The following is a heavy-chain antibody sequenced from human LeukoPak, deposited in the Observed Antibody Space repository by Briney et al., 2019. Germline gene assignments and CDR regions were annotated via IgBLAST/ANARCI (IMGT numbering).Heavy chain of an antibody. J-gene: IGHJ4*02. D-gene: IGHD2/OR15-2a*01. CDR3: AGHHPRNTVDF. V-gene: IGHV4-59*08. CDR1: GGSISSYY. CDR2: IYYSGSA. Sequence: SETLSLTCTVSGGSISSYYWSWIRQPPGKGLEWIGYIYYSGSANYNPSLKSRVTISVDTSKNQFSLKLSSVTAADTAVYYCAGHHPRNTVDFWGQGTLVTVSS.